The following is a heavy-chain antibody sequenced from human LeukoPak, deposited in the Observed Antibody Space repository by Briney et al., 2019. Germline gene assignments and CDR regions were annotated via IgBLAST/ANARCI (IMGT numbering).Heavy chain of an antibody. Sequence: ASVKVSCKASGYTFSNYDINWVRQATGQGLEWMGWMNGNSGNTGFAEKFQGRLTMTRNTSISTAYMELSSLRSEDTAVYYCARTGHDEDSSSWYFEWFDPWGQGTLVTVSS. J-gene: IGHJ5*02. CDR2: MNGNSGNT. D-gene: IGHD6-13*01. V-gene: IGHV1-8*01. CDR3: ARTGHDEDSSSWYFEWFDP. CDR1: GYTFSNYD.